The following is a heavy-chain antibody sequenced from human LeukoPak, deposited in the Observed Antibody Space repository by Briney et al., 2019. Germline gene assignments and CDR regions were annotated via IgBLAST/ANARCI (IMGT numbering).Heavy chain of an antibody. CDR1: GFSLSSFQ. CDR3: AREGTTNRDNWCDS. V-gene: IGHV3-48*03. J-gene: IGHJ5*01. CDR2: CRDRCPTE. Sequence: PGGSLRLSCSASGFSLSSFQMNWVRQAPGEGLEWILYCRDRCPTEYYADSVKGRFSISRDNDEHSLYLQMNSLTGEDTALYYCAREGTTNRDNWCDSWGQGTLVTVFS. D-gene: IGHD2-8*01.